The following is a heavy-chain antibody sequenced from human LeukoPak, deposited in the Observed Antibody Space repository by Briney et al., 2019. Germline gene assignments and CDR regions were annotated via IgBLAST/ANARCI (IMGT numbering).Heavy chain of an antibody. CDR3: TTDPAYCGGDCYSDAGAEAFDI. V-gene: IGHV3-15*01. CDR1: GFTFSNAW. D-gene: IGHD2-21*01. J-gene: IGHJ3*02. Sequence: GGSLRLSCAASGFTFSNAWMSWVRQAPGKGLEWVGRIKSKTDGGTTDYAAPVKGRFTISRDDSKKTLYLQMNSLKTEDTAVYYCTTDPAYCGGDCYSDAGAEAFDIWGQGTMVTVSS. CDR2: IKSKTDGGTT.